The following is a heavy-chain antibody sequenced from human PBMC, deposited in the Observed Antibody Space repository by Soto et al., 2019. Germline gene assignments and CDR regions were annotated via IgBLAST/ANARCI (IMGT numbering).Heavy chain of an antibody. CDR3: AKTANGWFSAFDL. J-gene: IGHJ3*01. V-gene: IGHV3-23*01. D-gene: IGHD6-19*01. CDR1: GFTFSSYA. Sequence: EVQLLESGGGLVQPGGSLRLSCAASGFTFSSYAMSWVRQAPGKGLEWVSAISGSGGTTYYADSVKGRFTFSRDNSKNTLYLQMNSLRAEDTTVYYCAKTANGWFSAFDLWGQGTMLTVSS. CDR2: ISGSGGTT.